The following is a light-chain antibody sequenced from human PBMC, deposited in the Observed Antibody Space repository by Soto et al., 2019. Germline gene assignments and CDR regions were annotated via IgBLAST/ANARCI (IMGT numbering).Light chain of an antibody. Sequence: EIVLTQSPGTLSLSPGERATLSCRASQSVSSSYLAWYQKKPGQAPRLLIYGASSRATGIPDRFSGSGSGTDFTLTISCLQSEDFATYYCQQYYSYPGTFGPGTKVDIK. CDR2: GAS. V-gene: IGKV3-20*01. CDR1: QSVSSSY. J-gene: IGKJ3*01. CDR3: QQYYSYPGT.